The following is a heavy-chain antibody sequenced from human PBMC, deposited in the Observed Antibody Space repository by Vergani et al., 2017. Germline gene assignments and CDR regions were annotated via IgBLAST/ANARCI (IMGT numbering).Heavy chain of an antibody. CDR1: GFPFSSYS. J-gene: IGHJ4*02. CDR3: ARASSWYTFSFNY. V-gene: IGHV3-21*01. CDR2: ISSSSSYI. D-gene: IGHD6-13*01. Sequence: EVQLVESGGGLVKPGGSLRLSCAASGFPFSSYSMNWVRQAPGKGLEWVSSISSSSSYIYYADSVKGRFTISRDNAKNSLYLQMNSLRAEDTAVYYCARASSWYTFSFNYSSQGSLVTASS.